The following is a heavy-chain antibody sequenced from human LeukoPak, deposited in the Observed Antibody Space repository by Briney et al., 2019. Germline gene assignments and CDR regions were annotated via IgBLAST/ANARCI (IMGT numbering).Heavy chain of an antibody. Sequence: SETLSLTCAVYGGSFSGYYWSWIRQPPGKGLEWIGSIYYSGSTYYNPSLKSRVTISVDTSKNQFSLKLSSVTAADTAIYYCARVTGYMIEDHFDYWGQGTLVTVSS. CDR2: IYYSGST. CDR3: ARVTGYMIEDHFDY. J-gene: IGHJ4*02. CDR1: GGSFSGYY. V-gene: IGHV4-34*01. D-gene: IGHD3-22*01.